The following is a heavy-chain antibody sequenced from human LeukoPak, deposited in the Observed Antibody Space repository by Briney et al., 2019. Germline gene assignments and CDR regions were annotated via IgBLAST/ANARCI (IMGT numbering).Heavy chain of an antibody. CDR2: ISGSGGST. J-gene: IGHJ4*02. CDR3: AKDSHFYDYVWGSYSNYFDY. V-gene: IGHV3-23*01. Sequence: GGSLRLSCAASGFTFSSYAMSWVRQAPGKGLKWVSAISGSGGSTYYADSVKGRFTISRDNSKNTLYLQMNSLRAEDTAVYYRAKDSHFYDYVWGSYSNYFDYWGQGTLVTVSS. D-gene: IGHD3-16*01. CDR1: GFTFSSYA.